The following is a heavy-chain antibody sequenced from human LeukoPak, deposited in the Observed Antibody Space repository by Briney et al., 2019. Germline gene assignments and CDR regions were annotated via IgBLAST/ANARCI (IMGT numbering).Heavy chain of an antibody. CDR2: IYHSGAT. D-gene: IGHD3-22*01. CDR3: AEVRGYYDSSGQPQYYFDY. V-gene: IGHV4-59*08. J-gene: IGHJ4*02. CDR1: GGSISSYY. Sequence: SETLSLTCTVSGGSISSYYWSWIRQPPGKGLEWIGYIYHSGATDNNPSLKSRVTMSIDTSKNQFSLKLSSVTAADTAVYYCAEVRGYYDSSGQPQYYFDYWGQGTLVTVSS.